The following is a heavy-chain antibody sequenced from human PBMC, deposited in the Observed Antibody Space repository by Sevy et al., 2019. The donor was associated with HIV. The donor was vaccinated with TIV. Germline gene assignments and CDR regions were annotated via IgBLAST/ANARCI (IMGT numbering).Heavy chain of an antibody. J-gene: IGHJ4*02. CDR1: GYTFTSYD. V-gene: IGHV1-8*01. CDR3: ARAMDYGDYPYYFDY. CDR2: MNPNSGNT. D-gene: IGHD4-17*01. Sequence: ASVKVSCKASGYTFTSYDINWVQQATGQGLEWMGWMNPNSGNTGYAQKFQGRVTMTRNTSISTAYMELSSLRSEDTTVYYCARAMDYGDYPYYFDYWGQGTLVTVSS.